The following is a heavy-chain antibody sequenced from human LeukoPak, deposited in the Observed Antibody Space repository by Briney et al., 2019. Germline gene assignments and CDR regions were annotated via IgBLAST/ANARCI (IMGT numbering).Heavy chain of an antibody. Sequence: KPSETLSLTCAVYGGSVRDNYWSWIRQPPGKGLECIGEIHHSGSTKYNPSLKSRVTISLDTSKNQFSLKLNSMTAADTAVYYCAGHVSAAAGGRWGQGTLVTVSS. CDR1: GGSVRDNY. CDR2: IHHSGST. J-gene: IGHJ4*02. D-gene: IGHD6-13*01. CDR3: AGHVSAAAGGR. V-gene: IGHV4-34*01.